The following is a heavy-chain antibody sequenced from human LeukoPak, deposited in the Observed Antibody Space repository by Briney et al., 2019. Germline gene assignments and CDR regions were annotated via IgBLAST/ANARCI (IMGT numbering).Heavy chain of an antibody. Sequence: SETLSLTCSVSGDSISRSTYYWVWIRQSPGKGLEWIGSIYYRGSTFYNPSLKSRVSISVDTSKNQLSLRLSSVTAADTAVYYCARGTEKIVAVAGFWGQGTLVTVSS. CDR1: GDSISRSTYY. CDR3: ARGTEKIVAVAGF. V-gene: IGHV4-39*07. D-gene: IGHD6-19*01. J-gene: IGHJ4*02. CDR2: IYYRGST.